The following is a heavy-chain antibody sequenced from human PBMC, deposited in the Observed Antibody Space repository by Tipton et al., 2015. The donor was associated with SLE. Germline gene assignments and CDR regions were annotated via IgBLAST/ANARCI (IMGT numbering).Heavy chain of an antibody. CDR2: INHSGGT. D-gene: IGHD6-13*01. J-gene: IGHJ6*02. CDR1: GGSFSGYY. V-gene: IGHV4-34*01. CDR3: AGLYSSSWLPFGYYYYGMYV. Sequence: TLSLTCAVYGGSFSGYYWSWIRQPPGKGLEWIGEINHSGGTNYNPSLKSRVTISVDTSKNQFSLKLSSVTAADTAVYYCAGLYSSSWLPFGYYYYGMYVWGQGTTVTVSS.